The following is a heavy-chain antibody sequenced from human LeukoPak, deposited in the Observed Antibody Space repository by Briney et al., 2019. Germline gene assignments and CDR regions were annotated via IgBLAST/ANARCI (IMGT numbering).Heavy chain of an antibody. CDR2: MNPNSGNT. D-gene: IGHD6-13*01. CDR3: ARGGREAVAAAGH. Sequence: ASVKVSCKASGYTFTSYGISWVRQATGQGLEWMGWMNPNSGNTGFAQKFQGRFTITRNTSISTAYMELSSLRSEDTAVYYCARGGREAVAAAGHWGQGTLVTVSS. J-gene: IGHJ4*02. CDR1: GYTFTSYG. V-gene: IGHV1-8*03.